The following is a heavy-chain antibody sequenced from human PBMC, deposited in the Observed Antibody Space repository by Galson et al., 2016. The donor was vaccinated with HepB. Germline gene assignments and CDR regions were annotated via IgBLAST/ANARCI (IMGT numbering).Heavy chain of an antibody. CDR3: AGHLRMGRTSNGLDV. J-gene: IGHJ6*02. V-gene: IGHV6-1*01. Sequence: CAIPGDSVSSNNAIWNWIRQSPSRGLEWLGRTYYRSKWYNDYGVSVKSRITISPDTSKNQFSLQLTSVTPEDTAVYYCAGHLRMGRTSNGLDVWGQATTGTVSS. CDR1: GDSVSSNNAI. CDR2: TYYRSKWYN. D-gene: IGHD1/OR15-1a*01.